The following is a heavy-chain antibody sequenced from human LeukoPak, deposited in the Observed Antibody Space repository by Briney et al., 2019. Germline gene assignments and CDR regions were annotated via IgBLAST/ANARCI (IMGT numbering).Heavy chain of an antibody. D-gene: IGHD6-13*01. Sequence: SETLSLTCTVSGGSISSSSYYWGWIRQPPGKGLEWIGSIYYSGSTYYNPSLKSRVTISVDTSKNQFSLKLSSVTAADTAVYYCARGGVWYSSSPDAFDIWGQGTMVTVSS. CDR1: GGSISSSSYY. J-gene: IGHJ3*02. CDR3: ARGGVWYSSSPDAFDI. V-gene: IGHV4-39*07. CDR2: IYYSGST.